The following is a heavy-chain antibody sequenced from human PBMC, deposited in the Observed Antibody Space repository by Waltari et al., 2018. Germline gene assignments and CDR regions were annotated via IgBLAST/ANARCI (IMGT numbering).Heavy chain of an antibody. CDR2: LDWDDDK. CDR1: GFSLSTSGMC. J-gene: IGHJ4*02. Sequence: QVTLRESGPALVKPTQTLTLTCTFSGFSLSTSGMCVSWIRQPPGKALEWLARLDWDDDKYYSTSLKTRLTISKDTSKNQVVLTMTNMDPVDTATYYCARMRYDFWSGYPFDYWGQGTLVTVSS. V-gene: IGHV2-70*15. CDR3: ARMRYDFWSGYPFDY. D-gene: IGHD3-3*01.